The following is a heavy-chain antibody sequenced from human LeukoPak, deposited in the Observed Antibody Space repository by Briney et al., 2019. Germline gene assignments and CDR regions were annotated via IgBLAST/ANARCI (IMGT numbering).Heavy chain of an antibody. D-gene: IGHD1-26*01. V-gene: IGHV5-51*01. CDR2: IYPGDSDT. J-gene: IGHJ4*02. Sequence: GESLKISCETSGYSFTTYWIGWVRQRPGKGLEWMGIIYPGDSDTRYSPSFQGQVTISADKSISTAYLQWSSLKASDTAMYYCARQGTEGLWEPHPPPGLFDYWGQGTLVTVSS. CDR1: GYSFTTYW. CDR3: ARQGTEGLWEPHPPPGLFDY.